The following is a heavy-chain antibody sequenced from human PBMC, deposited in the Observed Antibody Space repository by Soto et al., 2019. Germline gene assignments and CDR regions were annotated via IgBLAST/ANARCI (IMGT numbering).Heavy chain of an antibody. V-gene: IGHV3-30-3*01. CDR2: ISYDGSNK. CDR1: GFTFSSYA. CDR3: ARARYYDILTGSGFDS. D-gene: IGHD3-9*01. Sequence: PGGSLRLSCAASGFTFSSYAMHWVRQAPGKGLEWVAVISYDGSNKYYADSVKGRFTISRDNSKNTLYLQMNSLRAEDTAVYYCARARYYDILTGSGFDSWGQGTLVTVSS. J-gene: IGHJ4*02.